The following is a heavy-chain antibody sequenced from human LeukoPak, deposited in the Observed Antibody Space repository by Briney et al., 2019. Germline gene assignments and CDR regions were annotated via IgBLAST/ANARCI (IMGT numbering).Heavy chain of an antibody. V-gene: IGHV4-34*01. D-gene: IGHD6-13*01. Sequence: SETLSLTCAVYGGSFSGYYWSWIRQPPGKGLEWIGEINHSGSTNYNPSLKSRVTISVDTSMNQFSLKLSSVTAADTAVYYCARGLGGSWYYYYYMDVWGKGTTVTVSS. CDR1: GGSFSGYY. CDR2: INHSGST. CDR3: ARGLGGSWYYYYYMDV. J-gene: IGHJ6*03.